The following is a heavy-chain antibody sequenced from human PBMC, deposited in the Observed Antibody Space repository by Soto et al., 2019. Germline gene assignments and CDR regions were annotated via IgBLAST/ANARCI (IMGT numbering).Heavy chain of an antibody. CDR3: ARGGQQVVSFDY. J-gene: IGHJ4*02. V-gene: IGHV1-69*08. Sequence: QVHLVQSGAEVKKPGSSVKVSCKTSGGTISTYVINWVRQAPGQGLEWMGRIIPALGAADYAKKFQDRLTITADKSTSTAYMELSSLRSDDTAVYYCARGGQQVVSFDYWGQGTLVAVSS. CDR2: IIPALGAA. D-gene: IGHD6-6*01. CDR1: GGTISTYV.